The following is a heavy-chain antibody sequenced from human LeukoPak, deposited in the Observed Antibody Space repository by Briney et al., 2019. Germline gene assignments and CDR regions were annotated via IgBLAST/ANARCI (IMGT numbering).Heavy chain of an antibody. CDR1: GFTFSNYA. CDR3: ARNPMGEYDFDY. J-gene: IGHJ4*02. Sequence: GGSLRLSCAASGFTFSNYAMHWVRQAPGKGLEWVAVISKDGNKKYYADSVEGRFTVSRDNYKSTLYLQMNSLRDEDTAVYYCARNPMGEYDFDYWGQGTLVTVSS. D-gene: IGHD3-16*01. CDR2: ISKDGNKK. V-gene: IGHV3-30*19.